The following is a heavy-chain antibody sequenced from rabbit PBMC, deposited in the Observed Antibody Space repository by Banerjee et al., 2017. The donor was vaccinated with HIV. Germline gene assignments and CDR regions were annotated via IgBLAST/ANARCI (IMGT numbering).Heavy chain of an antibody. CDR3: GRDYAGYIGYGYYFNV. Sequence: QQQLEESGGGLVKPGGTLTLTCKASGFDFSSSYYMCWVRQAPGKGLELIACIYSSSSSTWYASWVNGRFTISRSTSLNTVDLRMTSLTAADTATYFCGRDYAGYIGYGYYFNVWGPGTLVTVS. D-gene: IGHD7-1*01. CDR2: IYSSSSST. J-gene: IGHJ4*01. CDR1: GFDFSSSYY. V-gene: IGHV1S43*01.